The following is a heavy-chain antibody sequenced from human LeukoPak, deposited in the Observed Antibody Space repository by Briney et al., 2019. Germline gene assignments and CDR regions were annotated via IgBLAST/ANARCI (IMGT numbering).Heavy chain of an antibody. CDR1: GFTFSNYA. Sequence: GGSLRLSCAASGFTFSNYAMSWVRQSPGTGLEWVSSITVNSADTYYADSVKGRFTISSDNSKNTLYLQMNSLRAEDTAIYYCAKDSGYGDYGGEYFPHWGQGTLVTVSS. D-gene: IGHD4-17*01. CDR2: ITVNSADT. J-gene: IGHJ1*01. CDR3: AKDSGYGDYGGEYFPH. V-gene: IGHV3-23*01.